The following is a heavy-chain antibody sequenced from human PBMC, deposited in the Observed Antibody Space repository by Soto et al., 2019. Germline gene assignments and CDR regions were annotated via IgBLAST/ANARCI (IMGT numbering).Heavy chain of an antibody. CDR2: INPSGGST. CDR3: ARDRPLYYYDSSGYSSRQYYFDY. D-gene: IGHD3-22*01. J-gene: IGHJ4*02. CDR1: GYTFTSYY. Sequence: QVQLVQSGAEVKKPGASVKVSCKASGYTFTSYYMHWVRQAPGQGLEWMGIINPSGGSTSYAQKSEGGVTMPRDTSTSSVYMELSSLRSEDTAVYYCARDRPLYYYDSSGYSSRQYYFDYWGQGTLVTVSS. V-gene: IGHV1-46*01.